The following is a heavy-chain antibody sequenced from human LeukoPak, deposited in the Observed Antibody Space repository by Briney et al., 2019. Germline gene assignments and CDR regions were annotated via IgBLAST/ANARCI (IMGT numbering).Heavy chain of an antibody. CDR3: ARAVVEIKSEHWFDS. CDR1: GGSFSGYY. CDR2: INHSGST. V-gene: IGHV4-34*01. D-gene: IGHD3-16*01. J-gene: IGHJ5*01. Sequence: SETLSLTCAAYGGSFSGYYWSWIRQPPGKGLEWIWEINHSGSTNYNPSLKSRLTISVDTSNNQFSLNLISMTAADTAIYYYARAVVEIKSEHWFDSWGQGTLVTVSS.